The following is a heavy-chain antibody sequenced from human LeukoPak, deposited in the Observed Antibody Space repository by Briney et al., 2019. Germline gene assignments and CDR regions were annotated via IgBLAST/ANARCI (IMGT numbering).Heavy chain of an antibody. CDR1: GGSISSGDYN. CDR2: IFDSGST. Sequence: SETLSLTCTVSGGSISSGDYNWSWIRQPPGKGLEWIGYIFDSGSTVYNPSLKSRVTISVDTSKNQLSLKLTSVTAADTAVYYCATYDSSGYTDPDAFDIWGQGTMVIVSS. V-gene: IGHV4-30-4*01. CDR3: ATYDSSGYTDPDAFDI. D-gene: IGHD3-22*01. J-gene: IGHJ3*02.